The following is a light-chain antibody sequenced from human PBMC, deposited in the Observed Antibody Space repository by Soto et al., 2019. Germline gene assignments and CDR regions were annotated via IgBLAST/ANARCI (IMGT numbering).Light chain of an antibody. J-gene: IGKJ4*01. Sequence: GWTKYKGTLSLSPGERATVSCRSSQNIRSNYVAWYQQKPGQAPRLLIFGSSSTATGIPDRFSASGSGTDFTLTISRVEPEDFAVYYCQQYGYSPLTFGGGSMV. V-gene: IGKV3-20*01. CDR1: QNIRSNY. CDR3: QQYGYSPLT. CDR2: GSS.